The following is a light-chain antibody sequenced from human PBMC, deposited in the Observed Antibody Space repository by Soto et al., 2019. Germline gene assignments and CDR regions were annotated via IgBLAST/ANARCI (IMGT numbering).Light chain of an antibody. CDR2: EVS. Sequence: QSALTQPASVSGSPGQSITISCTGTSSDVGGYNFVSWYQRHPGEAPKLIIYEVSNRPSGASYRFSGSKSGNTASLTISGLQAEDEADYYCSSYSSSSPYVFGTGTKVTVL. J-gene: IGLJ1*01. CDR3: SSYSSSSPYV. V-gene: IGLV2-14*01. CDR1: SSDVGGYNF.